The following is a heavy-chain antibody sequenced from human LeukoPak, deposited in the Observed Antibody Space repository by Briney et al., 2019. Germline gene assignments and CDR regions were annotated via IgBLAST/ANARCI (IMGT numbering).Heavy chain of an antibody. CDR1: GFTFSSYS. D-gene: IGHD6-13*01. CDR3: ARDNAAAAGTRFDY. CDR2: ISSSSSYI. V-gene: IGHV3-21*01. J-gene: IGHJ4*02. Sequence: GGSLRLSCAASGFTFSSYSMNWVRQSPGKGLEWVSSISSSSSYIYYADSVKGRFTISRDNAKNSLYLQMNSLRAEDTAVYYCARDNAAAAGTRFDYWGQGTLVTVSS.